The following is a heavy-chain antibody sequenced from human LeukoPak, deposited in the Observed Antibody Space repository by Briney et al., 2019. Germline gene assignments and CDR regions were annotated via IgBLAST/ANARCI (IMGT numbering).Heavy chain of an antibody. CDR2: TKPDEAEK. J-gene: IGHJ3*01. D-gene: IGHD6-13*01. Sequence: GGSLRLSCAASGFIFSTYWMTWVRQAPGKGLEWVANTKPDEAEKYYVDSVKGRFTISRDNSKNTLYLQMNSLRAEDTAVYYCARDTSSPTWGQGAMVTVSS. V-gene: IGHV3-7*01. CDR1: GFIFSTYW. CDR3: ARDTSSPT.